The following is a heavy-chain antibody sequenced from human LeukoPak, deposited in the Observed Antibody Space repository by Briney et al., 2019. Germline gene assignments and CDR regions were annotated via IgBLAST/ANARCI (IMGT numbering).Heavy chain of an antibody. CDR2: IYYSGST. CDR1: GGSISSGDYY. D-gene: IGHD3-3*01. V-gene: IGHV4-30-4*08. Sequence: PSQTLSLTCTVSGGSISSGDYYWSWIRQPPGKGLEWIGYIYYSGSTYYNPSLKSRVTISVDTSKNQFSLKLSSVTAADTAVCYCAREDITIFGVVNWGQGTMVTVSS. CDR3: AREDITIFGVVN. J-gene: IGHJ3*01.